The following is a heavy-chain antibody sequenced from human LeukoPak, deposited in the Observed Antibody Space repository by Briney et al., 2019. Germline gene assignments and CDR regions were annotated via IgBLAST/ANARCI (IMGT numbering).Heavy chain of an antibody. CDR3: ARRDYYDSSGYRLDY. CDR1: GFTVSSFS. J-gene: IGHJ4*02. Sequence: PGGSLRFSCSASGFTVSSFSMHWVRQAPGKGLVWVSRINSDGSTTTYADSVKGRFTISRDNSKNTLYLQMNSLRAEDTAVYYCARRDYYDSSGYRLDYWGQGTLVTVSS. D-gene: IGHD3-22*01. CDR2: INSDGSTT. V-gene: IGHV3-74*03.